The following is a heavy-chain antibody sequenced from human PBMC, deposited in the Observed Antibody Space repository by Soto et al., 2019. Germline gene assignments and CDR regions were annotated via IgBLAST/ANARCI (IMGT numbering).Heavy chain of an antibody. Sequence: GGSLRLSCAASGFTFSSYWMSWVRQAPGKGLEWVANIRQDGGEKYYVDSVKARFTISRDNAKNSLYLQMNSLRAADTAVYYCARHNYDGSGYYCYYYGMDVWGQGTTVTVSS. CDR2: IRQDGGEK. J-gene: IGHJ6*02. V-gene: IGHV3-7*01. CDR1: GFTFSSYW. CDR3: ARHNYDGSGYYCYYYGMDV. D-gene: IGHD3-22*01.